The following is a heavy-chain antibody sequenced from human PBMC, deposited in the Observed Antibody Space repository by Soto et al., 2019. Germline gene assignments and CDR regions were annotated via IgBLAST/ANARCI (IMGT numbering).Heavy chain of an antibody. V-gene: IGHV3-7*05. CDR2: INLDGSEK. CDR1: GFTFRTYW. CDR3: ARDGSPRWYSYDYHGMDV. D-gene: IGHD5-18*01. Sequence: EVQLVKSGGGLVQPGGSLRLSCAASGFTFRTYWLSWVRQVPGKGLEWVANINLDGSEKNYVDSLKGRFTISRDKARNSLYLQRSSVRAEDTGVYYCARDGSPRWYSYDYHGMDVGGQGTTVTVSS. J-gene: IGHJ6*02.